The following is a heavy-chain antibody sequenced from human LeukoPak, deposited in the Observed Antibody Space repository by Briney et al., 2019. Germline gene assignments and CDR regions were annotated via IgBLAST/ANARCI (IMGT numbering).Heavy chain of an antibody. CDR3: ARPDYGDYLGDAFDI. D-gene: IGHD4-17*01. J-gene: IGHJ3*02. V-gene: IGHV4-39*01. CDR1: GGSISSSSYY. Sequence: PSETLSHTCTVSGGSISSSSYYWGWIRQPPGKGLEWIGSIYYSGSTYYNPSLKSRVTISVDTSKNQFSLKLSSVTAADTAVYYCARPDYGDYLGDAFDIWGQGTMITVSS. CDR2: IYYSGST.